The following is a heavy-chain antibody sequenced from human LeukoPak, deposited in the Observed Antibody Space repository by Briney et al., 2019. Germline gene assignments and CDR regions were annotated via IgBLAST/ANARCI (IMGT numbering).Heavy chain of an antibody. CDR1: GDTFTSYY. D-gene: IGHD4-17*01. Sequence: ASVKVSCKASGDTFTSYYMHWVRQAPGQGLEWMGIINPSGDSTSSAQTFQGRVTMTRDMSTSTVYMALSSLRTEDTAVYYCAQAALRATPLPFDYWGQGTLVTVSS. CDR2: INPSGDST. CDR3: AQAALRATPLPFDY. V-gene: IGHV1-46*01. J-gene: IGHJ4*02.